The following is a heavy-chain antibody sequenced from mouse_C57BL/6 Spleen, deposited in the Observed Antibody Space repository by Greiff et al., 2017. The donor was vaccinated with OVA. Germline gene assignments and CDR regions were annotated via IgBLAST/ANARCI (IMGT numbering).Heavy chain of an antibody. Sequence: QVQLQQPGAELVKPGASVKISCKASGYAFSSSWMNWVKQRPGKGLEWIGRIYPGDGDTNYNGKFKGKATLTADKSSSTAYMQLSSLTSEDSAVYFCARWVNYYAMDYWGQGTSVTVSS. CDR2: IYPGDGDT. J-gene: IGHJ4*01. CDR1: GYAFSSSW. CDR3: ARWVNYYAMDY. D-gene: IGHD2-2*01. V-gene: IGHV1-82*01.